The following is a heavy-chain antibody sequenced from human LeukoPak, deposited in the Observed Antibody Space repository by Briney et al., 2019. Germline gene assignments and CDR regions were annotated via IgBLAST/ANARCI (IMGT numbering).Heavy chain of an antibody. J-gene: IGHJ5*02. CDR3: ARVRVVAGTWFDP. V-gene: IGHV4-59*01. Sequence: SETLSLTCTVSGGSISSYYWSWIRQPPGKGLEWIGYIYYSGSTNYNPSLKSRVTISVDTSKNQFSLKLSSVTAADTAVYHCARVRVVAGTWFDPWGQGTLVTVSS. CDR1: GGSISSYY. D-gene: IGHD6-19*01. CDR2: IYYSGST.